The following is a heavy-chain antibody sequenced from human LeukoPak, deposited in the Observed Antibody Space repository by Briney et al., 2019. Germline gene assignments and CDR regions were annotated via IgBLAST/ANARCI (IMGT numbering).Heavy chain of an antibody. CDR2: INKDGTAL. CDR1: GFTFSNYW. CDR3: ARDLGYFALDF. D-gene: IGHD2-21*01. J-gene: IGHJ4*02. V-gene: IGHV3-7*01. Sequence: GGSLRLSCVVSGFTFSNYWMNWVRQAPGKGLEWVAIINKDGTALNYVDSVKGRFTIYRDNAKNSLYLQMSSLRAEDTAVYYCARDLGYFALDFWGQGALVTVSS.